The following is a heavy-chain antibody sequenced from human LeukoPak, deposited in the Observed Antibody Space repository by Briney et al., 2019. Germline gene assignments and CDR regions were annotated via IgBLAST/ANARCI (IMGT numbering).Heavy chain of an antibody. J-gene: IGHJ4*02. V-gene: IGHV4-59*08. Sequence: SETLSLTCTVSGGSISSYYWSWIRQPPGKGLEWIVYIYYSGSTNYNPSLKSRVTISVDTSKNQFSLKLSSVTAADTAVYYCARQRCSGGSCYSRAFDYWGQGTLVTVSS. CDR2: IYYSGST. CDR1: GGSISSYY. CDR3: ARQRCSGGSCYSRAFDY. D-gene: IGHD2-15*01.